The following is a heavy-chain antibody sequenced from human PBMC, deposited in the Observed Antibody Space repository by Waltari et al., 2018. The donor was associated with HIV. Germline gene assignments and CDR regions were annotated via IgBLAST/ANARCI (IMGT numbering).Heavy chain of an antibody. CDR2: IYPGDSDT. V-gene: IGHV5-51*03. CDR3: ARYITMVRGGANWFDP. J-gene: IGHJ5*02. Sequence: EAQLVQPGAEVKQPGESLKISCKGYGYSFTSYWLAWVRKMPGKGLEWMGIIYPGDSDTRYSPSFQGQVTISADKSSSTAYLQWSSLKASDTAMYYCARYITMVRGGANWFDPWGQGTLVTVSS. CDR1: GYSFTSYW. D-gene: IGHD3-10*01.